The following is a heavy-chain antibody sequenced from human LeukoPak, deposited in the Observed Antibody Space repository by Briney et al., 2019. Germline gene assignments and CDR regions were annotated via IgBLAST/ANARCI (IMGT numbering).Heavy chain of an antibody. CDR2: IYPGDSDT. Sequence: GESLKISCKGSGYSFTSYWIGWVRQMPGKGLEWMGIIYPGDSDTRYSPSFQGQVTISADKSISTAYLQWSSLKASDTAMYYCARDTAMVSAVSWGMDVWGQGTTVTVSS. CDR1: GYSFTSYW. J-gene: IGHJ6*02. D-gene: IGHD5-18*01. V-gene: IGHV5-51*01. CDR3: ARDTAMVSAVSWGMDV.